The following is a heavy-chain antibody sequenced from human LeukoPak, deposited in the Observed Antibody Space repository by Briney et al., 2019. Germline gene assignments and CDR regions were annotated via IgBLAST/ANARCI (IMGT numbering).Heavy chain of an antibody. CDR2: ISGSGGST. V-gene: IGHV3-23*01. J-gene: IGHJ4*02. Sequence: PGGSLRLSCAASGFTFSSYAMSWVRQAPGKGLEWVSAISGSGGSTYYAGSVKGRFTISRDSSKNTLYLQMNSLRAEDTAVYYCAKHDSSGYYYSDFDYWGQGTLVTVSS. D-gene: IGHD3-22*01. CDR1: GFTFSSYA. CDR3: AKHDSSGYYYSDFDY.